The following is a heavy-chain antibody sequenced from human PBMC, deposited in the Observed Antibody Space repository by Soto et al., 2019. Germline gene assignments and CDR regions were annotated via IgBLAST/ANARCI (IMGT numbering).Heavy chain of an antibody. D-gene: IGHD4-17*01. J-gene: IGHJ5*02. CDR3: ASPPTGWYYGDDNWFDP. V-gene: IGHV3-7*03. CDR2: IKQDGSEN. Sequence: EVQLVESGGGLVQPGGSLRLSCAASGFTFSRYWMSWVRQAPGKGLEWVANIKQDGSENYYVDSVKGRFTISRDNAKNSLFLQMNSLRAEDTAIYYCASPPTGWYYGDDNWFDPWGQGTLVTVSS. CDR1: GFTFSRYW.